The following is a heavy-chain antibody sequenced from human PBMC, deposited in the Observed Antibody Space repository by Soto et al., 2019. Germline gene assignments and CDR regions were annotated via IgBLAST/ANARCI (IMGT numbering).Heavy chain of an antibody. J-gene: IGHJ4*02. V-gene: IGHV1-3*01. CDR3: ARGNVPGIAARGDYFDY. CDR1: GYTFTSYG. Sequence: VASVKVSCKASGYTFTSYGINWVRQAPGRGLEWMGWINPGNGNTKYSQQFQGRVIIDRDTSASTAYMELSSLSSVTAADTAVYYCARGNVPGIAARGDYFDYWGQGTLVTVSS. D-gene: IGHD6-6*01. CDR2: INPGNGNT.